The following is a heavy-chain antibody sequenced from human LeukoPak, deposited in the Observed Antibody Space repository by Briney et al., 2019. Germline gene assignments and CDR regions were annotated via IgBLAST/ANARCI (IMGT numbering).Heavy chain of an antibody. D-gene: IGHD3-3*01. V-gene: IGHV3-23*01. CDR3: AKSLPYYDFWSGYYTPDAFDI. CDR2: ISGSGGST. CDR1: GFTFSSYA. J-gene: IGHJ3*02. Sequence: GGSLRLSCAASGFTFSSYAMSWVRQAPGKGLEWVSAISGSGGSTYYADSVKGRFTISRDNSKNTLYLQMNSLRAEDTALYYCAKSLPYYDFWSGYYTPDAFDIWGQGTMVTVSS.